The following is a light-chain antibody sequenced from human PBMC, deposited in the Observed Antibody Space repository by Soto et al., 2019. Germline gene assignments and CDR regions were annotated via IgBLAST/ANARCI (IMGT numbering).Light chain of an antibody. CDR1: QSISSW. CDR3: QHYNTYPWT. CDR2: KAS. Sequence: DIQMTQSPSTLSESVGDRVNVTCRASQSISSWLAWYQQKPGKAPKLLIYKASTLESGVPSRFSGSGSGTDFTLTISSLQPDDFATYYCQHYNTYPWTFGQGTKVDI. J-gene: IGKJ1*01. V-gene: IGKV1-5*03.